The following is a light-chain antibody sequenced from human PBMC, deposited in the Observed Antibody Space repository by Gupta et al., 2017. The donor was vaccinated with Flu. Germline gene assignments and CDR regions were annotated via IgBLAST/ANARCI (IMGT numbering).Light chain of an antibody. CDR2: ENN. CDR3: ATWDSSLSIGAVV. J-gene: IGLJ2*01. CDR1: LSNIGTNS. Sequence: QSLLTQPPSVSAAPGQKVTISCSGSLSNIGTNSASWYQQLPGTAPKLVIYENNRRPSGIPDRLSGSKSGTSATLGITGLQTGDEANYYCATWDSSLSIGAVVFGGGTTLTVL. V-gene: IGLV1-51*02.